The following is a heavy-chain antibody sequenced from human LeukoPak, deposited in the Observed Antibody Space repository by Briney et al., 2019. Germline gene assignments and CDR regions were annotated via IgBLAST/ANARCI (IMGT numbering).Heavy chain of an antibody. J-gene: IGHJ6*02. CDR1: GFTFSSYA. D-gene: IGHD6-13*01. V-gene: IGHV3-23*01. CDR3: AKGDHQLAFYGIDV. Sequence: GGSLRLSCAASGFTFSSYAMSWVRQAPGKGLEWVSGINDSGGSTYYPDSVKGRFTISRGNSKNTLYLQMNSLRAEDTAVYYCAKGDHQLAFYGIDVWGQGTTVTVSS. CDR2: INDSGGST.